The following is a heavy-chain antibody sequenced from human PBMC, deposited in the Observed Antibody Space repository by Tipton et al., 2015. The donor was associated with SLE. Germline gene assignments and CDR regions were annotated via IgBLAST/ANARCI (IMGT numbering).Heavy chain of an antibody. J-gene: IGHJ3*02. CDR2: ISDDGSNK. D-gene: IGHD5-12*01. Sequence: SLRLSCAASGFTFRSYAMHWVRQAPVKGLEWVAVISDDGSNKYYADSVKGRISISRDNSKNTLYLQMNSLRAEDTAVHYCARGGYSGYGYHDAFDIWGQGTMVTVSS. CDR1: GFTFRSYA. V-gene: IGHV3-30-3*01. CDR3: ARGGYSGYGYHDAFDI.